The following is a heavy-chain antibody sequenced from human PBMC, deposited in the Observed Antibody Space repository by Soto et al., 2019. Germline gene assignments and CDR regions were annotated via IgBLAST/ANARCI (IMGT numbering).Heavy chain of an antibody. V-gene: IGHV3-21*01. CDR1: GFTLSTYS. CDR3: ARGEQYSGRIFDY. J-gene: IGHJ4*01. D-gene: IGHD1-26*01. CDR2: ISSSSSHI. Sequence: GGSLRLSCAASGFTLSTYSMNWVRQAPGKGLEWVSSISSSSSHIYYADSVKGRFTISRDNAKNSLSLQMNSLRAEDTAVYFCARGEQYSGRIFDYCGQGTLVTVSS.